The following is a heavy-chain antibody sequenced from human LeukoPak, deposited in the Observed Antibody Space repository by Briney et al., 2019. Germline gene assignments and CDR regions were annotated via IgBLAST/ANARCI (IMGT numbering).Heavy chain of an antibody. CDR2: INTNTGNP. Sequence: ASVKVSCKASGYTFTGYYMHWVRQAPGQGLEWMGWINTNTGNPTYAQGFTGRFVFSLDTSVSTAYLQISSLKAEDTAVYYCARDRVGITMVRGVISPWGQGTLVTVSS. J-gene: IGHJ5*02. D-gene: IGHD3-10*01. CDR3: ARDRVGITMVRGVISP. CDR1: GYTFTGYY. V-gene: IGHV7-4-1*02.